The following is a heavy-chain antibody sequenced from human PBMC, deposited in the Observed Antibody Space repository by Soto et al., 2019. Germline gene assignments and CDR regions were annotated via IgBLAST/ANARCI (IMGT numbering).Heavy chain of an antibody. Sequence: VQLLESGGGSIQPGGSLSLSCAASGFSITTYAMSWVRQAPGKGLQWVSSITDSGRTFYADSVRGRFTISRDMSRNTVYLQMSSLRAEDTALYYCAKDGIRKDDYWGQGTLVTVSS. CDR3: AKDGIRKDDY. V-gene: IGHV3-23*01. CDR1: GFSITTYA. CDR2: ITDSGRT. J-gene: IGHJ4*02.